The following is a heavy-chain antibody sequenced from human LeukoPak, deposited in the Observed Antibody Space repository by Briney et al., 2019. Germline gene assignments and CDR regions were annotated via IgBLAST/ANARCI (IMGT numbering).Heavy chain of an antibody. CDR3: ARVRFGYSNYPYYFDY. D-gene: IGHD4-11*01. Sequence: SETLSLTCTVSGGSISSYYWSWIRQPPGKGLEWIGYIYYSGSTNYNPSLKSRVTISVDTSKNQFSLKLSSVTAADTAVYYCARVRFGYSNYPYYFDYWGQGTLVTVSS. V-gene: IGHV4-59*01. J-gene: IGHJ4*02. CDR2: IYYSGST. CDR1: GGSISSYY.